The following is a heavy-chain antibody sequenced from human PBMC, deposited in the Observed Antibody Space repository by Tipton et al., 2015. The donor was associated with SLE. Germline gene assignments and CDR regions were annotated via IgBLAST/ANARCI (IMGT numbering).Heavy chain of an antibody. D-gene: IGHD5-24*01. Sequence: QLVQSGVEVKKPGASVRVSCKASGYTFTTYGINWVRQATGQGLEWMGWMNPNSGNTAYAQKFQGRVTMTRDTSISTAYMELSSLRSEDTAVYYCARAPPQLGFDYWGQGTLVTVSS. J-gene: IGHJ4*02. V-gene: IGHV1-8*02. CDR3: ARAPPQLGFDY. CDR1: GYTFTTYG. CDR2: MNPNSGNT.